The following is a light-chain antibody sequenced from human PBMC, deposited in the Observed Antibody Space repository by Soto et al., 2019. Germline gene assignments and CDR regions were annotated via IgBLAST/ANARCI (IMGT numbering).Light chain of an antibody. CDR3: QQYGSSPKLT. J-gene: IGKJ4*01. Sequence: EIVLTQSPGTLSLSPGERATHSCRASQIVSCRYLAWYQQKPFQAPRLLIYGASSRATGIPDRFSGSGSGTDFTLTISRLEPEDFAVYYCQQYGSSPKLTFGGGTKVDIK. CDR1: QIVSCRY. V-gene: IGKV3-20*01. CDR2: GAS.